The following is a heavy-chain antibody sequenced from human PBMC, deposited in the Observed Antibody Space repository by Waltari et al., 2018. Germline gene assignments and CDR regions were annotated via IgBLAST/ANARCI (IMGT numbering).Heavy chain of an antibody. CDR1: GFTFSSSS. CDR3: ARDPLRSGGY. Sequence: EVQLVESGGGLVKPGGSLRLSRAASGFTFSSSSMHWVRQAPGKGLEWVSSISSSSSYIYYADSVKGRFTISRDNAKNSLYLQMNSLRAEDTAVYYCARDPLRSGGYWGQGTLVTVSS. J-gene: IGHJ4*02. V-gene: IGHV3-21*01. D-gene: IGHD2-15*01. CDR2: ISSSSSYI.